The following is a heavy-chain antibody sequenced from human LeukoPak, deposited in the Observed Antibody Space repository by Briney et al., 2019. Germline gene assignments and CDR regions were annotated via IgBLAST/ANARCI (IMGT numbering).Heavy chain of an antibody. D-gene: IGHD4-17*01. J-gene: IGHJ4*02. CDR1: GGSISSSSYH. V-gene: IGHV4-39*01. CDR3: ARGRGMTTIDY. CDR2: IYYSGST. Sequence: SETLSLTCTVSGGSISSSSYHWGWIRQPPGKGLEWIGSIYYSGSTYYNPSLKSRVTISVDTSKNQFSLKLSSVTAADTAVYYCARGRGMTTIDYWGQGTLVTVSS.